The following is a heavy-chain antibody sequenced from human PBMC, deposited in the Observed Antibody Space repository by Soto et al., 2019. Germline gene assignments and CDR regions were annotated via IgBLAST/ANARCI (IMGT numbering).Heavy chain of an antibody. CDR3: ARLSNPWGNSVMDY. CDR2: IYYSGST. CDR1: GGSISSGGYY. D-gene: IGHD4-4*01. J-gene: IGHJ4*02. V-gene: IGHV4-31*03. Sequence: QVQLQESGPGLVKPSQTLSLTCTVSGGSISSGGYYWSWIRQHPGKGLEWIGYIYYSGSTYYNPSRKSRVTISVDTSKNQFALKLSSVTAAATAVYYCARLSNPWGNSVMDYWVQGTLVTVSS.